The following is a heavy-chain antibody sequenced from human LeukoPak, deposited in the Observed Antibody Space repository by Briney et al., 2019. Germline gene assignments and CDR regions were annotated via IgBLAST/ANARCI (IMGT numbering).Heavy chain of an antibody. J-gene: IGHJ4*02. CDR2: ISYDGSTK. CDR1: GFTFNSYA. D-gene: IGHD3-9*01. Sequence: GRSLRPSCAASGFTFNSYAMHWVRQAPGKGLEWVAVISYDGSTKYYADSVKGRFTISRDNSKNTLYLQMNSLRAEDTAVYYCARGDILTGPDYFDYWGQGTLVTVSS. V-gene: IGHV3-30*01. CDR3: ARGDILTGPDYFDY.